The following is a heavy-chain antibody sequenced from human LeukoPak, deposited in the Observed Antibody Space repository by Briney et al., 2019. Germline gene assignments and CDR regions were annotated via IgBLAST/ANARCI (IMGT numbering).Heavy chain of an antibody. CDR3: TLRDIVVVVAATRTDYYGMDV. V-gene: IGHV3-15*01. CDR2: IKSKTDGGTT. Sequence: GGSLRLSCAASGFTFSSYAMSWVRQAPGKGLEWVGRIKSKTDGGTTDYAAPVKGRFTISRDDSKNTLYLQMNSLKTEDTAVYYCTLRDIVVVVAATRTDYYGMDVWGQGTTVTVSS. CDR1: GFTFSSYA. J-gene: IGHJ6*02. D-gene: IGHD2-15*01.